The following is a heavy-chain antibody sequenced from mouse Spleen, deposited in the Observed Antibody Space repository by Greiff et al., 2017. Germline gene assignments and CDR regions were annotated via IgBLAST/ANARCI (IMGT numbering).Heavy chain of an antibody. CDR2: INPNNGGT. CDR3: ALYGYDVAY. V-gene: IGHV1-26*01. D-gene: IGHD2-2*01. J-gene: IGHJ3*01. CDR1: GYTFTDYY. Sequence: VQLQQSGPELVKPGASVKISCKASGYTFTDYYMNWVKQSHGKSLEWIGDINPNNGGTSYNQKFKGKATLTVDKSSSTAYMQLKSLTSEDSAVYYCALYGYDVAYWGQGTLVTVSA.